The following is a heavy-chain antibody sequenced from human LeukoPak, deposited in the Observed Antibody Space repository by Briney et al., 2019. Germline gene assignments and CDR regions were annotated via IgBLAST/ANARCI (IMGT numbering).Heavy chain of an antibody. CDR3: ARDGTTGTPHFDY. CDR1: GGSISSGGYY. Sequence: QTSETLSLTCTVSGGSISSGGYYWSWIRQHPGKGLEWIGYIYYSGSTYYNPSLKSRVTITVDTSKNQFSLKLSSVTAADTAVYYCARDGTTGTPHFDYWGQGTLVAVSS. J-gene: IGHJ4*02. D-gene: IGHD1-1*01. CDR2: IYYSGST. V-gene: IGHV4-31*03.